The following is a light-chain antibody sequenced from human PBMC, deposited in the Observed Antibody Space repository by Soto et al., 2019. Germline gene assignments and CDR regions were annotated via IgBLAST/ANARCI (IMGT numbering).Light chain of an antibody. CDR3: QHYNNWPPWT. CDR1: QSVSSN. J-gene: IGKJ1*01. V-gene: IGKV3-15*01. CDR2: GAS. Sequence: EIVMKQSPATLSVSTGERATFSCRASQSVSSNLAWYQQKPGQAPRLLIYGASIRATGIPARFSGSGSGTEFTLTISSLQSEDFAVYYCQHYNNWPPWTFGQGTKVDIK.